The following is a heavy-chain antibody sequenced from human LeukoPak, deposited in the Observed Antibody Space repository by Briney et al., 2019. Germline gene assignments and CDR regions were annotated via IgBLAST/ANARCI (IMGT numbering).Heavy chain of an antibody. CDR1: GYTFTSYD. Sequence: ASVKVSCKASGYTFTSYDINWVRQATGQGLEWMGWMNPNSGNTGYAQKFQGRVTMTRNTSMRTSYMELSSLRSEDTAVYYCAIGYCSRTSCSWPSFDYWGQGTLVTVSS. J-gene: IGHJ4*02. V-gene: IGHV1-8*01. CDR2: MNPNSGNT. D-gene: IGHD2-2*01. CDR3: AIGYCSRTSCSWPSFDY.